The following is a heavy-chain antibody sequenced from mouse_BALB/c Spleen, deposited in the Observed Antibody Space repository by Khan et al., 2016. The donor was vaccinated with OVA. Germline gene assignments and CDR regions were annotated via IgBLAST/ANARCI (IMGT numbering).Heavy chain of an antibody. CDR1: GYTFTNYI. D-gene: IGHD1-1*01. V-gene: IGHV1S136*01. CDR3: ASDYGSNYWFAY. J-gene: IGHJ3*01. Sequence: VQLQQSGPVLVKPGASVKMSCKASGYTFTNYIVHWVQQKPGKDLEWIGSINPYNDGAKYNEKFKGKATLTSDKSSSTAYMELSGLTSEDSAVYNCASDYGSNYWFAYWGQGTLVTVSA. CDR2: INPYNDGA.